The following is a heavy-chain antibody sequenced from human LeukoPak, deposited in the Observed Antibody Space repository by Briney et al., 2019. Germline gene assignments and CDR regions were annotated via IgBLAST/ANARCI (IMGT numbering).Heavy chain of an antibody. Sequence: ASVKVSCKASGYTFTGYYMHWVRQAPGQGLEWMGWINPNSGGTNYAQKFQGWVTMTRDTSISTAYMELSRLRSDDTAVYYCAIPTGDGKKERMTDYYYYYYMDVWGQRDHGHRLL. D-gene: IGHD1-1*01. V-gene: IGHV1-2*04. J-gene: IGHJ6*03. CDR3: AIPTGDGKKERMTDYYYYYYMDV. CDR2: INPNSGGT. CDR1: GYTFTGYY.